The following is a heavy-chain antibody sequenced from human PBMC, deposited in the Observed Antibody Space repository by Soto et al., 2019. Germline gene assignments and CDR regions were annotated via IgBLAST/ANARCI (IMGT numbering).Heavy chain of an antibody. Sequence: HLGGSLRLSCAASGFTFSSYGMHWVRQAPGKGLEWVAVIWYDGSNKYYADSVKGRFTISRDNSKNTLYLQMNSLRAEDTAVYYCARDGVYCSGGSCLNLGYWSQGTLVTVSS. V-gene: IGHV3-30*19. J-gene: IGHJ4*02. CDR1: GFTFSSYG. CDR3: ARDGVYCSGGSCLNLGY. D-gene: IGHD2-15*01. CDR2: IWYDGSNK.